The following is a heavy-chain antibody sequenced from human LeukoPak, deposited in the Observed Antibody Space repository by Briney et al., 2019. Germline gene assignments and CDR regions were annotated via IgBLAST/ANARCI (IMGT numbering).Heavy chain of an antibody. V-gene: IGHV1-18*01. CDR2: ISGDNGDT. J-gene: IGHJ6*03. D-gene: IGHD3-9*01. Sequence: ASVKVSCKASGYTFTTYGISWVRQAPGQGLEWLGWISGDNGDTNYAQNLQGRVTMTTDTSTSTAYMELRSLRSDDTAVYYCARDSVLRYFDWFYYYYYMDVWGKGTTVTVSS. CDR3: ARDSVLRYFDWFYYYYYMDV. CDR1: GYTFTTYG.